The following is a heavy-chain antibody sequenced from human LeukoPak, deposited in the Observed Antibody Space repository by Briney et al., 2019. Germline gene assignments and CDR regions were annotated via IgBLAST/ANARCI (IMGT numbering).Heavy chain of an antibody. Sequence: QTGGSLRLSCVASGFSFRTYALHWVRQAPGKGLEYVSGINSDGSTIYYANSVKGRSTISRDNSKNTVSLQMNSLRGEDTAVYYCAKDDAWGRYKDCGQGTLVTVSS. CDR3: AKDDAWGRYKD. D-gene: IGHD3-16*01. CDR1: GFSFRTYA. CDR2: INSDGSTI. V-gene: IGHV3-64*01. J-gene: IGHJ1*01.